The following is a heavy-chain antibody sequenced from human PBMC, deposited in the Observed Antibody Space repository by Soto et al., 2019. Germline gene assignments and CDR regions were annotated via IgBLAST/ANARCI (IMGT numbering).Heavy chain of an antibody. CDR2: IYYSGST. Sequence: QLQLQESGPGLVKPSETLSLTCTVSGGSISSSSYYWGWIRQPPGKGLEWIGSIYYSGSTYYNPSLKSRVTISLDTSKNQFSLKLSSVTAADTAVYYCARHVRPTVTTFWYFDYWGQGTLVTVSS. CDR3: ARHVRPTVTTFWYFDY. D-gene: IGHD4-17*01. CDR1: GGSISSSSYY. J-gene: IGHJ4*02. V-gene: IGHV4-39*01.